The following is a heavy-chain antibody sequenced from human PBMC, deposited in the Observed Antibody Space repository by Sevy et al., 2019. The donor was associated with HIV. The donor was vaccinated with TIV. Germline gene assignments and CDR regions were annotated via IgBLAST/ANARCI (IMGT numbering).Heavy chain of an antibody. Sequence: GGSLRLSCAASGFRFNYHNMNWVRQAPGKGLEWISYISNSGSTTYLADSVRGRFTISRDNAKNSLFLEMDNLTDEDTAVYYCAGEGKRERPTIPLDPWGRGIQVTVSS. V-gene: IGHV3-48*02. CDR2: ISNSGSTT. CDR3: AGEGKRERPTIPLDP. D-gene: IGHD6-25*01. CDR1: GFRFNYHN. J-gene: IGHJ5*02.